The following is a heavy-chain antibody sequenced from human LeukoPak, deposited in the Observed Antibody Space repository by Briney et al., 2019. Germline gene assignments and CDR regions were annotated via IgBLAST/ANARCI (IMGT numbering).Heavy chain of an antibody. D-gene: IGHD6-13*01. CDR2: ISWNSGSI. Sequence: GGSLRLSCAASGFTFDDYAMHWVRQAPGKGLEWVSGISWNSGSIGYAGSVKGRFTISRDNAKNSLYLQMNSLRAEDTALYYCAKDLYSSSWYNYYYGMDVWGQGTTVTVSS. CDR3: AKDLYSSSWYNYYYGMDV. J-gene: IGHJ6*02. CDR1: GFTFDDYA. V-gene: IGHV3-9*01.